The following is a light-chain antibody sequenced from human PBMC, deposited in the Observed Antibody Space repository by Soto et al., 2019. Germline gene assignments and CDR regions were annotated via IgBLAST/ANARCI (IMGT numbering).Light chain of an antibody. J-gene: IGKJ5*01. V-gene: IGKV1-5*01. CDR2: DAS. Sequence: DIQMTQSPSSLYASVGDRVTITCRASQSISSYLNWYQQKPGKAPQALIYDASSLKSGVPSRFSGNGSGTEFTLTISSLQPDDFATYYCQQYNTYSTFGQGTRLEIK. CDR1: QSISSY. CDR3: QQYNTYST.